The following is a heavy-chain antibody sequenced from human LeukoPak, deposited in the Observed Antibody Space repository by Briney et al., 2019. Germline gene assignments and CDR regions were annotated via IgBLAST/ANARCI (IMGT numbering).Heavy chain of an antibody. J-gene: IGHJ6*03. Sequence: PSETLSLTCTVSGYSISSGYSWGWIRQPTGKGVEWSGSIYHSGSTYYKPSLKSRVTISVDTSKNQFSLKLSSVTAADTAVYYCARGLYCSSTSCYTTSHYYYYMDVWGKGTTVTVSS. CDR1: GYSISSGYS. CDR3: ARGLYCSSTSCYTTSHYYYYMDV. CDR2: IYHSGST. D-gene: IGHD2-2*02. V-gene: IGHV4-38-2*02.